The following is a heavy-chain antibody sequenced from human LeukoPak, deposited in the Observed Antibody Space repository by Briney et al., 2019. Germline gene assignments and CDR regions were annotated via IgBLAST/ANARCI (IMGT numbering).Heavy chain of an antibody. CDR2: IIPIFGTA. J-gene: IGHJ4*02. D-gene: IGHD2-15*01. Sequence: ASVKVSCKASGGTFSSYAISWVRQAPGQGLEWMGGIIPIFGTANYAQKFQERVTITRDMSTSTAYMELSSLRSEDTAVYYCAALVGNYFDYWGQGTLVTVSS. V-gene: IGHV1-69*05. CDR3: AALVGNYFDY. CDR1: GGTFSSYA.